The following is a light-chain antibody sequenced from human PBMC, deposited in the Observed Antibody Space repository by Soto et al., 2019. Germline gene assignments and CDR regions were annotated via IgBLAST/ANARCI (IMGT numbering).Light chain of an antibody. V-gene: IGKV1-9*01. Sequence: DIQLTQSPSFLSASVGDRVTITCRASQGISSYLAWYQQKPGKAPKLLIYAASTLQSGVPSRFSGSASGTEFTLTISSLQPEDFATYYCQQLNSYPPTFGGGTKVDIK. CDR1: QGISSY. CDR2: AAS. CDR3: QQLNSYPPT. J-gene: IGKJ4*01.